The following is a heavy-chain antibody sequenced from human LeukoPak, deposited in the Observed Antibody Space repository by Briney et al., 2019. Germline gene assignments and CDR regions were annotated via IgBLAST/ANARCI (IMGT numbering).Heavy chain of an antibody. CDR1: GGTFSSYA. V-gene: IGHV1-69*01. J-gene: IGHJ5*02. Sequence: SVKVSCKASGGTFSSYAISWVRQAPGQGLELMGGIIPIFGTANYAQKFQGRVTITADESTSTAYMELSSLRSEDTAVYYCAREVRAIPSWFDPWGQGTLVTVSS. CDR3: AREVRAIPSWFDP. CDR2: IIPIFGTA. D-gene: IGHD3-10*01.